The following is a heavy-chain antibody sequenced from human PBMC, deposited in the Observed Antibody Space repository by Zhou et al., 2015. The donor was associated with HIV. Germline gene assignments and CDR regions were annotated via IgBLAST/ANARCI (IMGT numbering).Heavy chain of an antibody. J-gene: IGHJ4*02. D-gene: IGHD3-22*01. V-gene: IGHV3-23*01. CDR3: AKDLLGYYYDTSSFDY. CDR1: GFTFSSYA. CDR2: ISGSGGST. Sequence: EVQLLESGGGLVQPGGSLRLSCAASGFTFSSYAMSWVRQAPGKGLEWVSAISGSGGSTYYADSVKGRFTISRDNSKNTLYLQMNSLRAEDTAVYYCAKDLLGYYYDTSSFDYWGQGTLVTVSS.